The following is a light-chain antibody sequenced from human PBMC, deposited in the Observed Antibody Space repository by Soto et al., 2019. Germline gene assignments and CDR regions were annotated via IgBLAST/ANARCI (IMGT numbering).Light chain of an antibody. V-gene: IGKV1-9*01. Sequence: DIQMTQSPPTLSASVGDRVTITCRASQDIHVFLAWYQHKPGKAPRLLIDSASTLQSGVPSRSSGSRSGTEFTLTISSLQPEDIATYYCQKFNNYPLTFGPGTKVDIK. CDR1: QDIHVF. CDR2: SAS. J-gene: IGKJ3*01. CDR3: QKFNNYPLT.